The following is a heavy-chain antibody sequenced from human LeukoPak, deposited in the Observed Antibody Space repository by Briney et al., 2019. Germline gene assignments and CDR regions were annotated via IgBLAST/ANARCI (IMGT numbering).Heavy chain of an antibody. Sequence: GGSLRLSCAASGFTFSSYTMSWVRQAPGKGPEWVARLVYDERNDYANSVKGRFTISRDNSKNTLYLQMDNLRVDDTAVYYCARDLSAAYDFWGQGILVTVSS. V-gene: IGHV3-33*08. J-gene: IGHJ4*02. D-gene: IGHD2-21*01. CDR3: ARDLSAAYDF. CDR1: GFTFSSYT. CDR2: LVYDERND.